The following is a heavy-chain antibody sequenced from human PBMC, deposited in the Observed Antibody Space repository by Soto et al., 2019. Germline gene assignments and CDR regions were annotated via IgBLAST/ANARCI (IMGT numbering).Heavy chain of an antibody. Sequence: SLKVSCKASGGTFSSYAISWVRQAPGQGLEWMGGIIPIFGTANYAQKFQGRVTITADESTSTAYMELSSLRSEDTAVYYCARVIAANYYYGMDVWGQGTTVTVSS. CDR3: ARVIAANYYYGMDV. V-gene: IGHV1-69*13. D-gene: IGHD6-13*01. J-gene: IGHJ6*02. CDR1: GGTFSSYA. CDR2: IIPIFGTA.